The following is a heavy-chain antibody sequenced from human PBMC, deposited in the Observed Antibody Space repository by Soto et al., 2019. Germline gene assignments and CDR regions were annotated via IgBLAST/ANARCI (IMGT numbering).Heavy chain of an antibody. CDR3: AKVKGDKVWGYYGMDV. Sequence: QGQLVESGGGEVQPGRSLRLSCAASGFTFSSYGMHWVRQAPGKGLEWVALISYDGSKKYYADSVKGRFTISRENSKNTQYLQMNSVRAEDTAVYYCAKVKGDKVWGYYGMDVWGQGTTVTVSS. V-gene: IGHV3-30*18. CDR2: ISYDGSKK. CDR1: GFTFSSYG. J-gene: IGHJ6*02. D-gene: IGHD3-16*01.